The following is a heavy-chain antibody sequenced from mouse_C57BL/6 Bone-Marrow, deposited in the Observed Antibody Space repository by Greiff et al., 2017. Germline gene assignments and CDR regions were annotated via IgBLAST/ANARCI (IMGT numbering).Heavy chain of an antibody. CDR2: ISSGGSYT. Sequence: EVMLVESGGDLVKPGGSLKLSCAASGFTFSSYGMSWVRQTPDKRLEWVATISSGGSYTYYPDSVKGRFTISRDNAKNTLYLQMSSLNSEDTSMYYCARRGDGRDWYCDFWGTGTTVTVSS. V-gene: IGHV5-6*02. J-gene: IGHJ1*03. CDR1: GFTFSSYG. CDR3: ARRGDGRDWYCDF.